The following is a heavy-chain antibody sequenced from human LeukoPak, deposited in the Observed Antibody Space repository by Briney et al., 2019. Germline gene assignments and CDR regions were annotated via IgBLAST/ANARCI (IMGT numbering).Heavy chain of an antibody. Sequence: GGSLRLSCAASGFTFSSYGMHWGRQAPGKGLEWVAVISYDGSNKYYADSVKGRFTISRDNSKNTLYLQMNSLRAEDTAVYYCAKTDGSGTPSLGYWGQGTLVTVSS. J-gene: IGHJ4*02. CDR3: AKTDGSGTPSLGY. V-gene: IGHV3-30*18. CDR1: GFTFSSYG. D-gene: IGHD3-10*01. CDR2: ISYDGSNK.